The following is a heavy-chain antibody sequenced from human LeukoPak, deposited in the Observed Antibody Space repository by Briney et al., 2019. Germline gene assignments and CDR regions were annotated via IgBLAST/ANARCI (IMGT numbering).Heavy chain of an antibody. CDR2: IYTSGST. D-gene: IGHD2-15*01. CDR1: GGSISSYY. CDR3: ARVNSGGSCYDY. Sequence: SESLSLTCTVSGGSISSYYWSWIRQPAGKGLEWIGRIYTSGSTNYNPSLKSRVTISVDTSKNQFSLKLSSVTAADTAVYYCARVNSGGSCYDYWGQGTLVTVSS. V-gene: IGHV4-4*07. J-gene: IGHJ4*02.